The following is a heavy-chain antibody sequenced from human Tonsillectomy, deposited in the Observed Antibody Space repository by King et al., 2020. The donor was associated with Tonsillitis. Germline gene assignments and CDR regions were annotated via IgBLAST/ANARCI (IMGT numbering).Heavy chain of an antibody. CDR1: GFTLGDYA. CDR3: TRVVSGGYYSDY. J-gene: IGHJ4*02. D-gene: IGHD3-22*01. Sequence: VQLVESGGGLVQPGRSLRLSCTASGFTLGDYAMSWVRQAPGKGLDWVGFIRDKAYGGTTEYAAFVKGRFIISRDDSKTIAYLQMNSLKTEDAAVYYCTRVVSGGYYSDYWGQGTLVTVSS. V-gene: IGHV3-49*04. CDR2: IRDKAYGGTT.